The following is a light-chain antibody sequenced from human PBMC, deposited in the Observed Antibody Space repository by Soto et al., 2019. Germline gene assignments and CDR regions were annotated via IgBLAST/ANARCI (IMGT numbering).Light chain of an antibody. Sequence: DVVMTQSPLSLPVTLGQPASISCRSSQSLVYSDGNTYLNWFQQSPGQSPRRLIYQVSNRDSGGPDRFSGSGSGTDFTLKISRVVAEDVGVYYCMQGRHWPLWTFVQGTKVEI. V-gene: IGKV2-30*01. CDR2: QVS. CDR1: QSLVYSDGNTY. J-gene: IGKJ1*01. CDR3: MQGRHWPLWT.